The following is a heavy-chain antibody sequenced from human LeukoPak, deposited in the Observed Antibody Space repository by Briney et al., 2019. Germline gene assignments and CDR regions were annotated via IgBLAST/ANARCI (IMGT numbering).Heavy chain of an antibody. Sequence: VKVSCKASGGTSSSYTISWVRQAPGQGLEWMGRIIPIDGVENYAQKFQGRVTITADKLTSTAYMELSSLRSEDTAVYYCASALDCTNGVCFGDDAFDIWGQGTMVTVSS. V-gene: IGHV1-69*02. CDR2: IIPIDGVE. CDR3: ASALDCTNGVCFGDDAFDI. D-gene: IGHD2-8*01. J-gene: IGHJ3*02. CDR1: GGTSSSYT.